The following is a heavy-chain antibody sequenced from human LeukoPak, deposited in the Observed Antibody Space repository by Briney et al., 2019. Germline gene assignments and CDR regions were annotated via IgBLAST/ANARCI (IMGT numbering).Heavy chain of an antibody. D-gene: IGHD3-22*01. CDR3: ASQYYYDSSGYYYAYYFDY. J-gene: IGHJ4*02. V-gene: IGHV3-21*01. CDR2: ISSSSSYI. Sequence: GGSLRLSCAASGFTFSSYIMNWVRQAPGKGLEWVSSISSSSSYIYYADSVKGRFTISRDNAKNSLYLQMNSLRAEDTAVYYCASQYYYDSSGYYYAYYFDYWGQGTLVTVSS. CDR1: GFTFSSYI.